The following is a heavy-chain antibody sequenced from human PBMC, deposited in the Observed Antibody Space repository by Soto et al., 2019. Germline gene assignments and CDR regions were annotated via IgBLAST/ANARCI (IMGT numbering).Heavy chain of an antibody. D-gene: IGHD3-3*01. V-gene: IGHV1-18*01. Sequence: ASVKVSCKASGYTFTSYGISWVRQAPGQGLEWMGWISAYNGNTNYAQKLQGRVTMTTDTSTSTAYMELRSLRSDDTAVYYCARVRGYDFWSGYSYYYYYMDVWGKGTTVTVSS. CDR3: ARVRGYDFWSGYSYYYYYMDV. CDR2: ISAYNGNT. CDR1: GYTFTSYG. J-gene: IGHJ6*03.